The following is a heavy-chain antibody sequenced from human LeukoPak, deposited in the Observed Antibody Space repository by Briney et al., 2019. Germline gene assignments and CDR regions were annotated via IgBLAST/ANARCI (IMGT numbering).Heavy chain of an antibody. CDR1: GGSISSSSYY. Sequence: PSETLSLTCTVSGGSISSSSYYWGWIRQPPGKGLEWIGSIYYSGSTYYNPSLKSRVTISVDTSKNQFSLKLSSVTAADTAVYYCASPRPHSGYDFDYFDYWGQGTLVTVSS. J-gene: IGHJ4*02. D-gene: IGHD5-12*01. V-gene: IGHV4-39*01. CDR2: IYYSGST. CDR3: ASPRPHSGYDFDYFDY.